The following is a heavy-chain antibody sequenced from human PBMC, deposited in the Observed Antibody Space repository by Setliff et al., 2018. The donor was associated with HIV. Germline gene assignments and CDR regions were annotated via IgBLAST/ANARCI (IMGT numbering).Heavy chain of an antibody. CDR1: GFTFSSYG. V-gene: IGHV3-30*18. CDR2: ISYDGSNK. Sequence: GGSLRLSCAASGFTFSSYGMHWVRQAPGKGLEWVAVISYDGSNKYYADSVKGRFTISRDDSKNTVYLQMNSLRAEVTAVYYCAKAQPYRDWGQGSLVTVSS. D-gene: IGHD6-13*01. CDR3: AKAQPYRD. J-gene: IGHJ4*02.